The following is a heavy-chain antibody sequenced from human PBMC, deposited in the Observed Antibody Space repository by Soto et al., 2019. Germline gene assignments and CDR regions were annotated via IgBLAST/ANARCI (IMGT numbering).Heavy chain of an antibody. CDR3: ARDRGIAARHFYYYGMDV. D-gene: IGHD6-6*01. Sequence: GGSLRLSCAASGFTFSSYAMHWVRQAPGKGLEWVAVISYDGSNKYYADSVKGRFTISRDDSKNTLYLQMNSLRAEDTAVYYCARDRGIAARHFYYYGMDVWGQGTTVTVSS. CDR2: ISYDGSNK. V-gene: IGHV3-30-3*01. J-gene: IGHJ6*02. CDR1: GFTFSSYA.